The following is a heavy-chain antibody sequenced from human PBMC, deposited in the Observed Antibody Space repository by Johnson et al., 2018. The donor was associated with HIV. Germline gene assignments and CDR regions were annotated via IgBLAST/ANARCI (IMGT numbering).Heavy chain of an antibody. V-gene: IGHV3-48*03. CDR2: ITSTGITV. CDR1: GFTFSSNA. CDR3: AREGGGYDGKGAFDI. Sequence: VQLVESGGGVVQPGRSLRLSCAASGFTFSSNAMHWVRQSPGKGLEWVSYITSTGITVYYAASVKGRFTISRDNAKNSVYLQMNSLRAEDTAVYYCAREGGGYDGKGAFDIWGQGTMVTVSS. D-gene: IGHD5-12*01. J-gene: IGHJ3*02.